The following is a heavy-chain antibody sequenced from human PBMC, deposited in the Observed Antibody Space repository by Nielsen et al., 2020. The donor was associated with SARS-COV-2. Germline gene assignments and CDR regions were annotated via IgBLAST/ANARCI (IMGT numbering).Heavy chain of an antibody. V-gene: IGHV4-59*13. CDR2: VYYIGST. CDR1: GGSISGYY. J-gene: IGHJ4*02. D-gene: IGHD3-10*01. CDR3: ARGWRSAELLPLEY. Sequence: GSLRLSCTVSGGSISGYYWSWIRQPPGKGLEWIGHVYYIGSTTYNPSLRSRATISVDTAANRFSLRLTSVTAADTAVYYCARGWRSAELLPLEYWGQGTPVTVSS.